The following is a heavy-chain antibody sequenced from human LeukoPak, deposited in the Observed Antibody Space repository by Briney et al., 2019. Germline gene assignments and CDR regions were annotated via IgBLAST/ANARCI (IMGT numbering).Heavy chain of an antibody. V-gene: IGHV1-18*01. J-gene: IGHJ4*02. CDR3: ARDGGYSSSSIPPLDY. Sequence: EASVKVSCKVSGYTLTELSMHWVRQAPGQGLEWMGWISAYNGNTNYAQKLQGRVTMTTDTSTSTAYMELRSLRSDDTAVYYCARDGGYSSSSIPPLDYWGQGTLVTVSS. CDR1: GYTLTELS. CDR2: ISAYNGNT. D-gene: IGHD6-6*01.